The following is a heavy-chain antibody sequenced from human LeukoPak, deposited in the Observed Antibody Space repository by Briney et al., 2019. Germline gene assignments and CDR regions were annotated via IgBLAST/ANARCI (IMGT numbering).Heavy chain of an antibody. CDR3: ARVPDIAVAGTPMKFDY. Sequence: ASVKVSCKASGGTFSSYAISWVRQAPGQGLEWMGRIIPILGIANYAQKFQGRVTITADKSTSTAYMELSSLRSEDTAVYYCARVPDIAVAGTPMKFDYWGQGTLVTVSS. J-gene: IGHJ4*02. V-gene: IGHV1-69*04. CDR2: IIPILGIA. CDR1: GGTFSSYA. D-gene: IGHD6-19*01.